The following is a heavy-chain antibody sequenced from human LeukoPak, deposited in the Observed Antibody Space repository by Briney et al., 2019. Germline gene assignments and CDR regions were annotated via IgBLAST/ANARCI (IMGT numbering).Heavy chain of an antibody. CDR3: ANTDTTWGVSSSWSGRFDY. CDR1: GCTFSSYG. D-gene: IGHD6-13*01. V-gene: IGHV3-30*18. Sequence: QPGRSLRLSCAASGCTFSSYGMHWVRQAPGKGLEWVAVISYDGSNKYYADSVKGRFTISRDNSKNTLYLQMNSLRPEDTAVYYCANTDTTWGVSSSWSGRFDYWGQGTLVTVSS. J-gene: IGHJ4*02. CDR2: ISYDGSNK.